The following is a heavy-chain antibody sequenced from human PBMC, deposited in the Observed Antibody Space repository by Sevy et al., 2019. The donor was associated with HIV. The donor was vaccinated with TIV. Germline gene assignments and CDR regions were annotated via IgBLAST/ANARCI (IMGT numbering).Heavy chain of an antibody. CDR2: VFHSGST. CDR1: GYSITSGYL. D-gene: IGHD3-10*01. J-gene: IGHJ4*02. Sequence: SEILSLTCAVSGYSITSGYLWGWIRQPPGKGLEWIGRVFHSGSTYYNPSLNSRVIISVDTSKNQFSLKLNSVTAADTAVYYCARHSHGSGTYYVPFDSWGQGTLVTVSS. CDR3: ARHSHGSGTYYVPFDS. V-gene: IGHV4-38-2*01.